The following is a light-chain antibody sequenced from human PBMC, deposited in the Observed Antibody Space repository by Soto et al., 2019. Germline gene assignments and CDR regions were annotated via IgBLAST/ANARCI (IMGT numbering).Light chain of an antibody. CDR3: QQRGNWPLT. CDR1: QSLIYY. CDR2: DTS. Sequence: IVLTQTPTTQTLSPGERAPLSCRASQSLIYYLAWYQPKPGQAPRLLIYDTSNRATGIPARFSGSGSGTDFTLIISSLVPGDFAVYYCQQRGNWPLTFGGGTKVDI. J-gene: IGKJ4*01. V-gene: IGKV3-11*01.